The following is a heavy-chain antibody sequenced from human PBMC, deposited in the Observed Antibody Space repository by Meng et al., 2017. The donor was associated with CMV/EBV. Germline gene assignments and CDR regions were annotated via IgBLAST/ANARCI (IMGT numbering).Heavy chain of an antibody. V-gene: IGHV3-30*02. Sequence: GESLKISCAASGFTFSSYSMHWVRQAPGKRLEWVAFIRYDGSNKYYADSVKGRFTISRDNSKNTLYLQMNSLRAEDTAVYYCAKDYSPYCSSTSCYGYFDYWGQGTLVTVSS. CDR2: IRYDGSNK. CDR3: AKDYSPYCSSTSCYGYFDY. CDR1: GFTFSSYS. J-gene: IGHJ4*02. D-gene: IGHD2-2*01.